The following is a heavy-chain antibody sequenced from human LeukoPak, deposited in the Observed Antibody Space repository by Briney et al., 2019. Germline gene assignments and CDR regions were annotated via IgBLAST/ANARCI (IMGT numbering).Heavy chain of an antibody. CDR3: ARLYSSSLGRVFDY. CDR2: IYYSGRT. V-gene: IGHV4-59*01. Sequence: PSETLSLTCTVSGGSISSYYWSWIRQPPGKGLEWIGYIYYSGRTNYNPSLKSRVTISVDTSKNQFSLKLSSVTAADTAVYYCARLYSSSLGRVFDYWGQGTLVTVSS. CDR1: GGSISSYY. J-gene: IGHJ4*02. D-gene: IGHD4-11*01.